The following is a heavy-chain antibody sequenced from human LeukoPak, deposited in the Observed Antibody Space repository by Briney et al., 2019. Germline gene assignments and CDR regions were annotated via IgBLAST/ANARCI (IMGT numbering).Heavy chain of an antibody. Sequence: HSETLSLTCAVSGGSISSGGYSWSWIRQPPGKGLEWIGYIYHSGSTYYNPSLKSRVTISVDRSKNQFSLKLSSVTAADTAVYYCARAPPAAAINYYFDYWGQGTLVTVSS. D-gene: IGHD5-12*01. CDR2: IYHSGST. V-gene: IGHV4-30-2*01. CDR3: ARAPPAAAINYYFDY. J-gene: IGHJ4*02. CDR1: GGSISSGGYS.